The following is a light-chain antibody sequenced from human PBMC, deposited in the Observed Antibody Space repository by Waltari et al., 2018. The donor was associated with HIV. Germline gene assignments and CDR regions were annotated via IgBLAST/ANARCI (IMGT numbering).Light chain of an antibody. CDR1: SSDIGAYNF. Sequence: QSALTQPASVSGSPGKSITISCIGSSSDIGAYNFVSWYQQRPGKAPQLMFYVVSDRPSGSSNRFSGSKSGITASLTISGLQADDESDYYCASYTRSGILLFGGGTRLTVL. V-gene: IGLV2-14*01. CDR2: VVS. J-gene: IGLJ2*01. CDR3: ASYTRSGILL.